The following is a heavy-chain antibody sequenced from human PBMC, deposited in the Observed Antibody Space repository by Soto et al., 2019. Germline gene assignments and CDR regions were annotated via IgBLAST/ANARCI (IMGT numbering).Heavy chain of an antibody. D-gene: IGHD2-2*01. Sequence: QVQLVESGGGVVQPGRSLRLSCAASGFTFSSYAMHWVGQAPGKGLEGVAVISYDGSNKYYAESVKGRFTISRDNSKNTLYLQTNSLRAEYTAVYYCARDLGKASGVVPAAMFMRWAFDYCGQGTLVTVSS. CDR3: ARDLGKASGVVPAAMFMRWAFDY. J-gene: IGHJ4*02. CDR1: GFTFSSYA. CDR2: ISYDGSNK. V-gene: IGHV3-30-3*01.